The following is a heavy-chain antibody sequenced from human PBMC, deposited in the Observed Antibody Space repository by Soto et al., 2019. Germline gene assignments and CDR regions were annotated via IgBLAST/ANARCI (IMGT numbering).Heavy chain of an antibody. J-gene: IGHJ4*02. V-gene: IGHV3-30-3*01. CDR3: ALDNIPGAPDYFDY. Sequence: PGGSLRLSCAASGFSFSTNVLHWVRQAPGKGLEWVAVMSSNGAEKYYTDSVKGRFTISRDNSKNTLYLEMNSLTSEDTAVYYCALDNIPGAPDYFDYWGEGTLVTVSS. D-gene: IGHD1-20*01. CDR2: MSSNGAEK. CDR1: GFSFSTNV.